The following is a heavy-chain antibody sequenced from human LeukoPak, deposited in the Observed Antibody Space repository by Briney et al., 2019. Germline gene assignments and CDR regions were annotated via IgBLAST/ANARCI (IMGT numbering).Heavy chain of an antibody. Sequence: ASVKVSCKTSGYTFSTFGIFWVRQAPGQRPEWVGYISTNTGKTHSAQNFRGRVTLTTDTSTKTAYMELTSLRSDDTAVYYCARSDSYTWFDPWGQGTLVTVSS. CDR2: ISTNTGKT. V-gene: IGHV1-18*01. CDR1: GYTFSTFG. J-gene: IGHJ5*02. D-gene: IGHD2-15*01. CDR3: ARSDSYTWFDP.